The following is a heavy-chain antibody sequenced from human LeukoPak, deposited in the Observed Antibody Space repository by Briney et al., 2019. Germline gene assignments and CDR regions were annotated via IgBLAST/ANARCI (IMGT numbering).Heavy chain of an antibody. J-gene: IGHJ3*02. D-gene: IGHD6-19*01. CDR1: GYSFTSYW. Sequence: GESLQISCKGSGYSFTSYWIGWVRQLPGKGLEWMGIIYPSDSDTSYSPSFQGQVTISADKSISTAYLQWSSLKASDTAMYYCARAIAVAVLDAFDIWGQGTMVTVSS. V-gene: IGHV5-51*01. CDR3: ARAIAVAVLDAFDI. CDR2: IYPSDSDT.